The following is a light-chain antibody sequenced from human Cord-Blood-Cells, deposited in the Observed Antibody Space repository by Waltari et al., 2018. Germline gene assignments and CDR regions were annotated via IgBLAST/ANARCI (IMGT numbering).Light chain of an antibody. V-gene: IGLV2-14*03. CDR3: SSYTSSSTLEV. J-gene: IGLJ3*02. Sequence: QSALTQPASVSGSPGQSITISCTGTSSDVGGYNYVSWYQQHPGTAPKLMSYDVSNRPSGVSNRFAGAKSGNTASLTISGLQAEDEAEYYCSSYTSSSTLEVFGGGTKLTVL. CDR2: DVS. CDR1: SSDVGGYNY.